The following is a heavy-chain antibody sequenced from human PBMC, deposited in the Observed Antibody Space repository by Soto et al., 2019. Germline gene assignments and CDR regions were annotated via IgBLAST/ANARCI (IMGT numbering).Heavy chain of an antibody. V-gene: IGHV3-11*06. CDR3: AREETAWPLAYGLDV. CDR2: ISGSGTYT. J-gene: IGHJ6*02. Sequence: PGGSLRLSCAASGSTFSDYYMSWIRQAPGKGLEWVAYISGSGTYTNYADSVKGRFTISRDNAKNSLYLQMNSLRDKDTAVYYCAREETAWPLAYGLDVWGQGTTVTVSS. CDR1: GSTFSDYY. D-gene: IGHD2-21*02.